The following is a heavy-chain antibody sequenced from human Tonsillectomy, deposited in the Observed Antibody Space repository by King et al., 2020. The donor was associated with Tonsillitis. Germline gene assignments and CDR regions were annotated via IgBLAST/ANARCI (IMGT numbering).Heavy chain of an antibody. CDR3: ARDAEYYYASSGQGALGLDV. Sequence: VQLVESGGGLVKPGGSLRLSCAASGFTFSDYYMHWIRQAPGKGLEWVSYISSSGNTIYYADSVKGRFTISRDNAKNSLYLQMNSLRAEDTAVYYCARDAEYYYASSGQGALGLDVWGQGTTVTVSS. CDR1: GFTFSDYY. V-gene: IGHV3-11*01. CDR2: ISSSGNTI. J-gene: IGHJ6*02. D-gene: IGHD3-22*01.